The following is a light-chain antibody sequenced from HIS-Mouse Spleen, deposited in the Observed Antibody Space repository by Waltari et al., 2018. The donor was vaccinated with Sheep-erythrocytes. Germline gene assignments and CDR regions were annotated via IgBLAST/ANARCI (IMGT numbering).Light chain of an antibody. J-gene: IGLJ1*01. V-gene: IGLV2-11*01. CDR1: SSDVGGYNY. CDR2: DVS. CDR3: CSYAGSYNHV. Sequence: QSALTQPRSVSGSPGQSVTISCTGTSSDVGGYNYVSWYQQHPGKAPKLMMYDVSNRPSGVPVRFSGSTSGNTASLTISGLQAEDEADYYCCSYAGSYNHVFATGTKVTVL.